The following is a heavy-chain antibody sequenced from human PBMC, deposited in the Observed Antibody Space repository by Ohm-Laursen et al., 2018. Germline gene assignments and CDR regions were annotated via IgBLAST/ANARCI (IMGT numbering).Heavy chain of an antibody. CDR2: IYTSGTT. D-gene: IGHD3-9*01. V-gene: IGHV4-4*07. Sequence: GTLSLTCTVSGGSISAYYWSWIRQPAGKGLEWIGRIYTSGTTNYNPSLKSRVTMSLDTSKNQFSLKLSSLTAADTAVYYCARDNYDILTENWFDPWGRGTLVTVSS. CDR1: GGSISAYY. J-gene: IGHJ5*02. CDR3: ARDNYDILTENWFDP.